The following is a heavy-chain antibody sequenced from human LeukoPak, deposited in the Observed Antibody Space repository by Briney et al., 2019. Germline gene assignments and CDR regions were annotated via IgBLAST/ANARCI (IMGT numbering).Heavy chain of an antibody. CDR2: IYYSGST. Sequence: SETLSLTCTVSGGSISSYYWSWIRQPPGKGLEWIGYIYYSGSTNYNPSLKSRVTISVDTSKNQFSLKLSSVTAADTAVYYCARGIRVTAGAFDIWGRGTMVTVSS. V-gene: IGHV4-59*01. CDR3: ARGIRVTAGAFDI. CDR1: GGSISSYY. J-gene: IGHJ3*02. D-gene: IGHD2-21*02.